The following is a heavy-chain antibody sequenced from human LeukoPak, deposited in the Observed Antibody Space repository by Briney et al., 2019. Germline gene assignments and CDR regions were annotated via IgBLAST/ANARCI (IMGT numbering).Heavy chain of an antibody. J-gene: IGHJ5*02. V-gene: IGHV1-2*02. CDR1: GYRFTGYY. CDR3: ARDPGHDTSNYGGLDL. D-gene: IGHD4-11*01. Sequence: ASVKVSCKTSGYRFTGYYMHWVRQAPGQGLEWMGWINPKSGDPIYVQKFQGRVTLTRDTSIDTVYLELSSLKSDDTAVYYCARDPGHDTSNYGGLDLWGQGTLVTVSS. CDR2: INPKSGDP.